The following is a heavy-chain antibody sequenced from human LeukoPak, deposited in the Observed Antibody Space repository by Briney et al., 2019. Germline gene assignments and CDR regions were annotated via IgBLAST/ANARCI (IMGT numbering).Heavy chain of an antibody. D-gene: IGHD5-12*01. Sequence: GGSLRLSCAASGFTFSSYSMNWVRQAPGKGLEWVSSISSSSSYTYYADSVKGRFTISRDNAKNSLYLQMNSLRAEDTAVYYCAKSYNGYESKPDYWGQGTLVTVSS. CDR1: GFTFSSYS. V-gene: IGHV3-21*04. CDR3: AKSYNGYESKPDY. J-gene: IGHJ4*02. CDR2: ISSSSSYT.